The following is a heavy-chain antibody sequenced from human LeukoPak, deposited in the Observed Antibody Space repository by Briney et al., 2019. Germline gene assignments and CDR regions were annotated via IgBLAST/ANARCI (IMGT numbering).Heavy chain of an antibody. V-gene: IGHV3-43*02. J-gene: IGHJ6*02. CDR3: AQGAGIYYYYGMDV. Sequence: PGGSLRLSCAASGFTFDDYATHWVRQAPGKGLEWVSLISGDGGSTYYADSVKGRFTISRDNSKNSLYLQMNSLRTEDTALYYCAQGAGIYYYYGMDVWGQGTTVTVSS. CDR1: GFTFDDYA. CDR2: ISGDGGST. D-gene: IGHD6-19*01.